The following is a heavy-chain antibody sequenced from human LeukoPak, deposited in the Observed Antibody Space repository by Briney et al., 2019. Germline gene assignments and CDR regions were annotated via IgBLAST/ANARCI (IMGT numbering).Heavy chain of an antibody. D-gene: IGHD6-19*01. J-gene: IGHJ3*02. V-gene: IGHV4-30-4*01. CDR1: GGSISSGDYY. CDR3: ARSHQQWLVMWANAFDI. CDR2: IYYSGST. Sequence: SQTLSLTCTVSGGSISSGDYYWSWIRQPPGKGLEWIGYIYYSGSTYYNPSLKSRVTISVDTSKNQFSLKLSSVTAADTAVYYCARSHQQWLVMWANAFDIWGQGTMVTVSS.